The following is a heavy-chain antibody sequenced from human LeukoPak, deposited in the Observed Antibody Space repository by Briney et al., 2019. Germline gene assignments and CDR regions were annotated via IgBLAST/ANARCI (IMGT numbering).Heavy chain of an antibody. V-gene: IGHV6-1*01. CDR2: TYYRSKWYN. D-gene: IGHD3-22*01. CDR3: ARDQGIVVDPIWFDP. Sequence: SQTLSLTCALSGDSVSSNSAAWNWIRQSPLRGLEWLGRTYYRSKWYNDYAVSVKSRITINPDTSKNQFSLQLNSVTPEDTAVYYCARDQGIVVDPIWFDPWGQGTLVTVSS. CDR1: GDSVSSNSAA. J-gene: IGHJ5*02.